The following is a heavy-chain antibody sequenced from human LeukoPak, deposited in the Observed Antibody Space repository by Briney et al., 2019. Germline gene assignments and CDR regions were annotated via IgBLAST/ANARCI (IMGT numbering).Heavy chain of an antibody. Sequence: ASVKVSFTASGYTFTSYYMHWVRQAPGQGLEWMGIINPRDGSTSYTQKFQGRVTMTRDTSTSTVYMELSSLRSEDTAVYYCARARAVAGLGYFDYWGQGTLVTVSS. CDR3: ARARAVAGLGYFDY. V-gene: IGHV1-46*01. J-gene: IGHJ4*02. D-gene: IGHD6-19*01. CDR1: GYTFTSYY. CDR2: INPRDGST.